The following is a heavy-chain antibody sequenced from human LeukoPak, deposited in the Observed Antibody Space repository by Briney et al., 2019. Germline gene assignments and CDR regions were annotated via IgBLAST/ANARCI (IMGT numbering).Heavy chain of an antibody. J-gene: IGHJ4*02. V-gene: IGHV1-8*03. CDR3: AREGGYSYGYGPNY. CDR2: MNPNSGNT. CDR1: GYTFTSYD. D-gene: IGHD5-18*01. Sequence: ASVKVSCKASGYTFTSYDINWVRQATGQGLEWMGWMNPNSGNTGYAQKFQGRVTITRNTSISTAYMELSSLRSEDTAVYYCAREGGYSYGYGPNYWGQGTLVTVSS.